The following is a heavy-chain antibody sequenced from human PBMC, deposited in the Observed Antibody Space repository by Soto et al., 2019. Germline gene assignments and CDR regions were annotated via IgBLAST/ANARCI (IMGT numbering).Heavy chain of an antibody. D-gene: IGHD6-6*01. Sequence: GSLRLSCAASGFTFSNFGMHWVRQAPGKGLEWVAIVWYDGSKKYYADSVKGRFTISRDNSKKTLYLQMDSLRAEDTAVYYCAKEEYSFGHYFDYWGQGTLVTVSS. CDR3: AKEEYSFGHYFDY. V-gene: IGHV3-33*06. CDR2: VWYDGSKK. CDR1: GFTFSNFG. J-gene: IGHJ4*02.